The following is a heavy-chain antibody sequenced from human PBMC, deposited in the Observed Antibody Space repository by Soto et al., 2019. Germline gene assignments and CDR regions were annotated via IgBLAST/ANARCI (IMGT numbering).Heavy chain of an antibody. D-gene: IGHD3-3*01. CDR3: ARGQRFSDWFDP. CDR1: GGTISGYY. CDR2: IYSSGNT. V-gene: IGHV4-4*07. J-gene: IGHJ5*02. Sequence: PSETLSLTCSVSGGTISGYYWTWIRQPAGKGLEWTGRIYSSGNTKYNPSLQSRVTMSLDTSNNQFSLRLTSVTAADTAVYYCARGQRFSDWFDPWGQGTLVTVSS.